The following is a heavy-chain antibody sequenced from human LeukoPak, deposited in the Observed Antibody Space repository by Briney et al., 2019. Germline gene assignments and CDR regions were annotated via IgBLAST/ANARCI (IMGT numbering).Heavy chain of an antibody. D-gene: IGHD3-10*01. J-gene: IGHJ4*02. Sequence: GESLKISCKGSEYSFTNYWIGWVRQMPGKVLEWMGIIYPGDSDTRYSPPFQGQVTISADKSITTAYLQWSSLKASDTAMYYCARATGSGSYQRFDYWGQGTLVTVSS. V-gene: IGHV5-51*01. CDR1: EYSFTNYW. CDR2: IYPGDSDT. CDR3: ARATGSGSYQRFDY.